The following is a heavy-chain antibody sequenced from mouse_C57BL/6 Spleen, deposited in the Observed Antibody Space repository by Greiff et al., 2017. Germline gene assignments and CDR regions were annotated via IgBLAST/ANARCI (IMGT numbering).Heavy chain of an antibody. CDR1: GYTFTSYW. CDR2: IDPSDSYT. J-gene: IGHJ4*01. CDR3: ARLGTTRFYAMDY. V-gene: IGHV1-69*01. D-gene: IGHD2-3*01. Sequence: QVQLQQPGAELVMPGASVKLSCKASGYTFTSYWMHWVKQRPGQGLEWIGEIDPSDSYTNYNQKFKGKSTLTVDKSSSTAYMQLSSLTSEDSAVYYCARLGTTRFYAMDYWGQGTSVTVSS.